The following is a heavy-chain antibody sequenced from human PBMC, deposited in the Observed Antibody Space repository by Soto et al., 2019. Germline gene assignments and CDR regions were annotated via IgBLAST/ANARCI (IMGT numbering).Heavy chain of an antibody. J-gene: IGHJ4*02. CDR3: VKGEYYYDSTGYYPLDH. CDR1: GFTFSFYA. D-gene: IGHD3-22*01. CDR2: ISTDGGNT. V-gene: IGHV3-64D*06. Sequence: GGSLRLSCSASGFTFSFYAMHWVRQAPGKGLEFVSAISTDGGNTHYADSVKGRFTISIDNSKNTQYLQMSSLTAEDTAVYYCVKGEYYYDSTGYYPLDHWGQGTLVTVSS.